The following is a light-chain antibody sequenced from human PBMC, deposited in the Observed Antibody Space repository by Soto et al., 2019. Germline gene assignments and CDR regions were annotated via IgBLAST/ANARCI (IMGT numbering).Light chain of an antibody. CDR3: CSFARSRIL. CDR2: EVS. CDR1: SNDVGSYNL. V-gene: IGLV2-23*02. Sequence: QSALTQPASVSGSPGQSITISCTGTSNDVGSYNLVSWYQQHPGKAPQLMIYEVSERPAGVSNRFSGSKSGNTASLTISGLQAEDEADYYCCSFARSRILFGTGTKVTVL. J-gene: IGLJ1*01.